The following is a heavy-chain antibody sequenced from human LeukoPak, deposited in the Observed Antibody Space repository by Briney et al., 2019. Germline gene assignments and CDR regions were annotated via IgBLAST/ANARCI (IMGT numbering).Heavy chain of an antibody. CDR3: ARRGNWGFFDY. Sequence: PSETLSLTCTVSGGSISSYYWSWIRQPPGKGLEWIGYIYYSGSTNYNPSLKSRVTISVDTSKNLFSLKLTSVTAADTAVYYCARRGNWGFFDYWGQGTLVTVSS. J-gene: IGHJ4*02. D-gene: IGHD7-27*01. CDR1: GGSISSYY. CDR2: IYYSGST. V-gene: IGHV4-59*01.